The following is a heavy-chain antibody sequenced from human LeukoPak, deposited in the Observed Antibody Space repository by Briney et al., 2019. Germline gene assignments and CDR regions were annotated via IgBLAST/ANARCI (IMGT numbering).Heavy chain of an antibody. D-gene: IGHD3-10*01. CDR1: GFTFSSYW. CDR2: IKQDGSEK. V-gene: IGHV3-7*01. Sequence: PGGSLRLSCAASGFTFSSYWMSWVRQAPGKGLEWVANIKQDGSEKYYVDSVRGRFTISRDNAKNSVFLQMNSLRVEDTAVYFCVRGSSGAFDYWGQGTLVTVSS. CDR3: VRGSSGAFDY. J-gene: IGHJ4*02.